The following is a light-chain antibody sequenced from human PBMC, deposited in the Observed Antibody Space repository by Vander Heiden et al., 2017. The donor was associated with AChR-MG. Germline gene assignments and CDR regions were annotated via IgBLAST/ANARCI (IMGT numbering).Light chain of an antibody. Sequence: QLVLTQSPSASASLGASVNLTCTLTSGPSNYAIAWHQQQPEKGPRYLMKFNGDGSHSKGDGIPDRFSGSSSGAERYLTISSLQSEDEADYYCQTWGAGIRVFGGGTKLTVL. CDR1: SGPSNYA. CDR2: FNGDGSH. J-gene: IGLJ3*02. V-gene: IGLV4-69*01. CDR3: QTWGAGIRV.